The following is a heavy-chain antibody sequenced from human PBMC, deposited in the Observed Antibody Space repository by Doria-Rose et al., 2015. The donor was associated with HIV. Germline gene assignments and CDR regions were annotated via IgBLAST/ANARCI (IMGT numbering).Heavy chain of an antibody. V-gene: IGHV4-31*02. J-gene: IGHJ4*02. CDR1: GASVSSRGYY. CDR2: TYYTGTS. CDR3: ARMGSYRELDY. Sequence: VSGASVSSRGYYWNWIRQVPGKGLESLGYTYYTGTSDYSPSLKSRLNMAVDTSKNQFSLKLSFVTVADTAVYYCARMGSYRELDYWGQGAL. D-gene: IGHD3-3*01.